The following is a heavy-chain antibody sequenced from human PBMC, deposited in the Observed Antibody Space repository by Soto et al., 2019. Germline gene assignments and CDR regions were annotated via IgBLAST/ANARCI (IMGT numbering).Heavy chain of an antibody. CDR3: LNGYYY. V-gene: IGHV3-23*01. CDR2: ISGSGYST. D-gene: IGHD2-21*01. Sequence: PGGSLRLSCAASGFTLTSYAMSWVRQAPGKGLEWVSTISGSGYSTYYADSVMGRFTISRDNARNSLSLQMNSLRAEDTAVYYCLNGYYYGGQGTLVTVSS. CDR1: GFTLTSYA. J-gene: IGHJ4*02.